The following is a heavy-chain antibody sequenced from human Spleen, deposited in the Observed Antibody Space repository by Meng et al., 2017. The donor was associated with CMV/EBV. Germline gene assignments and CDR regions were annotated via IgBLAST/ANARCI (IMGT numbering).Heavy chain of an antibody. CDR2: INPNSGGT. CDR3: ARDRSNTGYDSSGYRFGY. D-gene: IGHD3-22*01. V-gene: IGHV1-2*02. CDR1: GYTFASYY. J-gene: IGHJ4*02. Sequence: ASVKVSCKASGYTFASYYMHWVRQAPGQGLEWMGWINPNSGGTNYAQKFQGRVTMTRDTSISTAYMELSRLRSDDTAVYYCARDRSNTGYDSSGYRFGYWGQGTLVTVSS.